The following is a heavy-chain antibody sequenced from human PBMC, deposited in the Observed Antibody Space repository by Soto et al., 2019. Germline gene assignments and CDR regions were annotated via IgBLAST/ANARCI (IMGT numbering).Heavy chain of an antibody. J-gene: IGHJ3*02. D-gene: IGHD2-8*01. Sequence: GGSLRLSCAASGFTSTNYVMNWVRQAPGKGLEWVSSISGSGTTTFYADSVKGRFIISRDNSKNTLYLQMNSLRAEDTALYYCAKDRVGGVPDAFDIWGQGTMVTVSS. CDR1: GFTSTNYV. V-gene: IGHV3-23*01. CDR2: ISGSGTTT. CDR3: AKDRVGGVPDAFDI.